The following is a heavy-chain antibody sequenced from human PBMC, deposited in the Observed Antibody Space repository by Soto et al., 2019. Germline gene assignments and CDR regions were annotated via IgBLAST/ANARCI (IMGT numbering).Heavy chain of an antibody. CDR2: INSDGST. CDR1: GFLVNSAY. D-gene: IGHD5-18*01. Sequence: EVQLVESGGGLIPPGGSLRLSCAASGFLVNSAYMTWVRQAPGKGLEWLSMINSDGSTLYAESVKGRFTISRDNSKNRLELQMNSLRAEDTAMYYCAGSGYSFAWGYWGQGSLVIVTS. V-gene: IGHV3-53*01. CDR3: AGSGYSFAWGY. J-gene: IGHJ4*02.